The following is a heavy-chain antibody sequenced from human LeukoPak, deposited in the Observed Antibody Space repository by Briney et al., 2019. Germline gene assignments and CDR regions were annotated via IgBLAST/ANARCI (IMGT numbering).Heavy chain of an antibody. D-gene: IGHD6-19*01. V-gene: IGHV3-23*01. Sequence: GGSLRLSCAASRFSFSNSWMHWVRQAPAKGLEWVSTISASGGGTYYADSVKGRFTISRDGSKNTLFLEMNSLRAEDTAVYYCAKDRSIAVAGTRPLDSWGQGTLVTVSS. CDR3: AKDRSIAVAGTRPLDS. CDR1: RFSFSNSW. J-gene: IGHJ4*02. CDR2: ISASGGGT.